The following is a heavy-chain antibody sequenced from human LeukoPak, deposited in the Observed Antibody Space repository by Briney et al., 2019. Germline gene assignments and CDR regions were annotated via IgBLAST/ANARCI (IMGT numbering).Heavy chain of an antibody. V-gene: IGHV4-30-2*01. CDR3: ARDRAGLGLLDF. CDR1: GGPISSGGYS. J-gene: IGHJ3*01. CDR2: IFQSGSP. D-gene: IGHD1-26*01. Sequence: SQTLSLTCAVSGGPISSGGYSWTWIRQPPGKGLEWIGYIFQSGSPSYNPSFRSRVTISVDTSRNHFSLELISVTAADTAMYYCARDRAGLGLLDFWGQGTMVTVSS.